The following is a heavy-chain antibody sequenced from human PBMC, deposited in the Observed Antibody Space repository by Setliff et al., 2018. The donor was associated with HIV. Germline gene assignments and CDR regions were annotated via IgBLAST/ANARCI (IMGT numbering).Heavy chain of an antibody. CDR2: ITGSGVST. CDR3: ARGRGWFPPDY. J-gene: IGHJ4*02. V-gene: IGHV3-23*01. CDR1: GFTFSNYA. D-gene: IGHD3-10*01. Sequence: GGSLRLSCAASGFTFSNYAMTWVRQAPGKGLEWVSGITGSGVSTYYVGSVKGRFTISRDNSKSTLYLQMHSLRIEDMALYYCARGRGWFPPDYWGQGTLVTAPQ.